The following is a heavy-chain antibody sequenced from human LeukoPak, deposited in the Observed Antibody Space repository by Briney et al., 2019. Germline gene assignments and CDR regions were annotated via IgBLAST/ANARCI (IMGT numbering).Heavy chain of an antibody. D-gene: IGHD3-3*02. Sequence: PGGSLRLSCAASEFTFSNAWMSWVRQAPGKGLEWVGRIISKTDGATTDYASPVKGRFTISRDDSKNTLYLQMNSLKTEDTAVYYCTTLAPADYWGQGTLVTVSS. CDR1: EFTFSNAW. V-gene: IGHV3-15*01. CDR3: TTLAPADY. J-gene: IGHJ4*02. CDR2: IISKTDGATT.